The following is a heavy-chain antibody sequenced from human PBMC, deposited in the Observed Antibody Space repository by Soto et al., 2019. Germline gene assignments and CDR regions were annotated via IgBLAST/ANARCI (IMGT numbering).Heavy chain of an antibody. CDR1: GYTFTSYD. J-gene: IGHJ6*02. CDR2: MNPNSGNT. V-gene: IGHV1-8*01. CDR3: ARRAIFGVVIIHYYYGMDV. D-gene: IGHD3-3*01. Sequence: GASVKVSCKASGYTFTSYDINWVRQATGQGLEWMGWMNPNSGNTGYAQKFQGRVTMTRNTSISTAYMELSSLRSEDTAVYYCARRAIFGVVIIHYYYGMDVWGQGTTVTVSS.